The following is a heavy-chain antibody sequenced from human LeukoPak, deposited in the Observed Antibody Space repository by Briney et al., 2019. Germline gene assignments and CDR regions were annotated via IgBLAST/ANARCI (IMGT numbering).Heavy chain of an antibody. CDR2: ISYDGSNK. V-gene: IGHV3-30*03. J-gene: IGHJ6*02. Sequence: GGSLRLSCAASGFTFSSYGMHWVRQAPGKGLEWVAVISYDGSNKFYADSVKGRFTISRDNSKNTLYLQMNSLRTEDTAVYYCASGGATAGYGAPYWYYGMDVWGQGTTVTVSS. D-gene: IGHD6-13*01. CDR3: ASGGATAGYGAPYWYYGMDV. CDR1: GFTFSSYG.